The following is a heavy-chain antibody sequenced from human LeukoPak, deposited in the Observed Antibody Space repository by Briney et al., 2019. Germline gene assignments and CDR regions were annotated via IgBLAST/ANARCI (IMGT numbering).Heavy chain of an antibody. CDR2: INPNSGGT. V-gene: IGHV1-2*02. CDR1: GYTFTGYY. D-gene: IGHD3-10*01. CDR3: ARVQHGSYYGSGSYYMEPYYYYGMDV. Sequence: GASVKVSCRASGYTFTGYYMHWVRQAPGQGLEWMGWINPNSGGTNYAQKFQGRVTMTRDTSISTAYMELSRLRSDDTAVYYCARVQHGSYYGSGSYYMEPYYYYGMDVWGQGTTVTVSS. J-gene: IGHJ6*02.